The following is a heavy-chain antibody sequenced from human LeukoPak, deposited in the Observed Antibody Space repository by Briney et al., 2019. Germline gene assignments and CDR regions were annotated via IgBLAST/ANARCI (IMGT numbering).Heavy chain of an antibody. D-gene: IGHD3-10*01. J-gene: IGHJ4*02. CDR3: ATSQNYMVRGVIITPPDC. CDR1: GGTFSSYA. V-gene: IGHV1-69*05. Sequence: SVKVSFKASGGTFSSYAISWVRQAPGQGLEWMGGIIPIFGTANYAQKFQGRVTITTDESTSTAYMELSSLRSEDTAVYYCATSQNYMVRGVIITPPDCWGQGTLVTVSS. CDR2: IIPIFGTA.